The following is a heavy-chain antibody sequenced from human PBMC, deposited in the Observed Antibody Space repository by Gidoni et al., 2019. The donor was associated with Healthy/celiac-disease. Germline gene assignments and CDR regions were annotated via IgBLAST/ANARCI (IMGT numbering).Heavy chain of an antibody. Sequence: QVQLVQSGAEVKKPGASVKVSCQASGYTFTSYGISWVRQAPGQGLEWMGWISAYNGNTNYAQKLQGRVTMTTDTSTSTAYMELRSLRSDDTAVYYCARDRAVVPAATLFQHWGQGTLVTVSS. D-gene: IGHD2-2*01. CDR2: ISAYNGNT. V-gene: IGHV1-18*01. CDR3: ARDRAVVPAATLFQH. CDR1: GYTFTSYG. J-gene: IGHJ1*01.